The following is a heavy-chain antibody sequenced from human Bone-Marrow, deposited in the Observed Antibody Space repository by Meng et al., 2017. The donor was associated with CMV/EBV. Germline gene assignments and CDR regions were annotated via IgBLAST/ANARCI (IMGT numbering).Heavy chain of an antibody. CDR3: ARGGIAAAGTHYYGMDV. CDR2: ISYDGSNK. D-gene: IGHD6-13*01. J-gene: IGHJ6*02. Sequence: GGSLRLSCAASGFTFSSYAMHWVRQAPGKGLEWVAVISYDGSNKYYADSVKGRFTISRDNSKNTLYLQMNSLRAEDTAVYYCARGGIAAAGTHYYGMDVWGQGTTVTVSS. CDR1: GFTFSSYA. V-gene: IGHV3-30*04.